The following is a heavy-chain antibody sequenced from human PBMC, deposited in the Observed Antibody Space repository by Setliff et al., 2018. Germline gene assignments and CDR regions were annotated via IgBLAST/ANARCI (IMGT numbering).Heavy chain of an antibody. J-gene: IGHJ6*03. CDR2: IDPSGDYT. Sequence: GASVKVSCKASGYTFTGYYMHWVRQAPGQGLEWMGIIDPSGDYTNYAQKFQGRVTMTRDTSTTTVYMELSSLKNEDTALYYCMSTPSGTYSTYYYYYNMDVWGKGTQVTVSS. CDR3: MSTPSGTYSTYYYYYNMDV. D-gene: IGHD3-10*01. CDR1: GYTFTGYY. V-gene: IGHV1-46*01.